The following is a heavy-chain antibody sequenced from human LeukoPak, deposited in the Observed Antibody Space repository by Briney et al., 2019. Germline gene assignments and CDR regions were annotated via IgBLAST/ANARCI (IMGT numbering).Heavy chain of an antibody. CDR3: ARDNDVEMATIDY. D-gene: IGHD5-24*01. Sequence: GGSLRLSCAASGFTFSSYWVSWVRQAPGKGLVWVSRINSDGSSTSYADSVKGRFTISRDNAKNTLYLQMNSLRAEDTAVYYCARDNDVEMATIDYWGQGTLVTVSS. J-gene: IGHJ4*02. CDR1: GFTFSSYW. CDR2: INSDGSST. V-gene: IGHV3-74*01.